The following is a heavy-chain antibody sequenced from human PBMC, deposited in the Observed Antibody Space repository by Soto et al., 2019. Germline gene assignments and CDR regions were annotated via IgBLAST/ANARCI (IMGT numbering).Heavy chain of an antibody. CDR1: GFTFSSYS. D-gene: IGHD4-17*01. Sequence: GGSLRLSCAASGFTFSSYSMNWVRQAPGKGLEWVSSISSSSSYIYYADSVKGRFTISRDNAKNSLYLQMNSLRAEDTAVYYCAREQGAYGARYDAFDIWGQGTMVTVSS. J-gene: IGHJ3*02. V-gene: IGHV3-21*01. CDR2: ISSSSSYI. CDR3: AREQGAYGARYDAFDI.